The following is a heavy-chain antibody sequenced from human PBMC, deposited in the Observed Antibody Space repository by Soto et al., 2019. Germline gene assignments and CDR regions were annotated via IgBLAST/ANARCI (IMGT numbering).Heavy chain of an antibody. V-gene: IGHV1-18*01. D-gene: IGHD3-10*01. CDR1: GYTFTNHG. CDR2: ISANNGDT. Sequence: QVQLVQSGAEVKKPGASVQASCKASGYTFTNHGISWVRQAPGQGLEWLGWISANNGDTNYAQKFQGRVTVTTDTSTSTGYMELRSLGSEDTAVYYCARMVRGSNIDYYHYMDVWGKGTTVTVSS. J-gene: IGHJ6*03. CDR3: ARMVRGSNIDYYHYMDV.